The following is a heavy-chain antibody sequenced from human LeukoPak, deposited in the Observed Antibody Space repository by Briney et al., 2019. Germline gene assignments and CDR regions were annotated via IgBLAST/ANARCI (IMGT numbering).Heavy chain of an antibody. CDR3: AKDLASWFFDL. CDR1: GFTFSSYA. CDR2: ISGSGGTT. Sequence: GGSLRLSCAASGFTFSSYAMSWVRQAPGKGLEWVSTISGSGGTTYYADSVKGRFTISRDISKNTLYLQMNSLRAEDTALYYCAKDLASWFFDLWGRGTLVTVSS. V-gene: IGHV3-23*01. J-gene: IGHJ2*01.